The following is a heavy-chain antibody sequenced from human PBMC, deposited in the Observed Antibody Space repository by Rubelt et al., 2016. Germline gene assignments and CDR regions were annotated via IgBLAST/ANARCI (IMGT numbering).Heavy chain of an antibody. Sequence: EVQLVQSGAEVKKPGESLKISCKGSGYRFTSYWISWVRQVPGKGLEGMARIDPSGSYSNYSPSCQGHRTISADKSISTADLQWSSLKASDTAMYYCARHAGDGGNSEDWFDPWGQGTLSPSPQ. CDR2: IDPSGSYS. D-gene: IGHD4-23*01. J-gene: IGHJ5*02. V-gene: IGHV5-10-1*01. CDR3: ARHAGDGGNSEDWFDP. CDR1: GYRFTSYW.